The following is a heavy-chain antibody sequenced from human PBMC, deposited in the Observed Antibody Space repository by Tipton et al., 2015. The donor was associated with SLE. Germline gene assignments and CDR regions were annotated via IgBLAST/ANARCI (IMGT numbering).Heavy chain of an antibody. CDR2: INHSGST. CDR1: GGSFSGYY. J-gene: IGHJ4*02. Sequence: TLSLTCAVYGGSFSGYYWSWIRQPPGKGLEWIGEINHSGSTNYNPSLKSRVTISVDMSKNQFSLKLSSVTAADTAVYYCARWARGFDYWGQGTLVTVSS. CDR3: ARWARGFDY. D-gene: IGHD3-16*01. V-gene: IGHV4-34*01.